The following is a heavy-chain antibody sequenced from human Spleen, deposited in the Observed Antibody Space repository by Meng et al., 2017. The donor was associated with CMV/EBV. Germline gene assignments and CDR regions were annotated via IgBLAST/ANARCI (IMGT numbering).Heavy chain of an antibody. D-gene: IGHD6-13*01. CDR1: GFTFSSYT. CDR3: AKAYSSSWYSNDDYYGMDV. CDR2: ISSSSSTI. J-gene: IGHJ6*02. Sequence: GESLKISCAASGFTFSSYTMNWVRQAPGKGLEWVSYISSSSSTIYYADSVKGRFTISRDNSKNTLYLQMNSLRPEDTAVYFCAKAYSSSWYSNDDYYGMDVWGQGTTVTVSS. V-gene: IGHV3-48*01.